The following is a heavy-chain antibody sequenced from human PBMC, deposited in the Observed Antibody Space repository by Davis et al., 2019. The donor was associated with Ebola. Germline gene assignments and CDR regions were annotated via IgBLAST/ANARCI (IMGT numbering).Heavy chain of an antibody. J-gene: IGHJ3*02. CDR1: GYTFTIYD. D-gene: IGHD2-2*02. Sequence: AASVKVFCKASGYTFTIYDIIWVRQAPGQGLEWMGWISPYNGNTNYAQKPQGRVTMTTDTSTSTAYMELRSMRSDDTAVYSCARARGYCSSNSCYTYAFDIWGKGTMVTVSS. CDR3: ARARGYCSSNSCYTYAFDI. V-gene: IGHV1-18*04. CDR2: ISPYNGNT.